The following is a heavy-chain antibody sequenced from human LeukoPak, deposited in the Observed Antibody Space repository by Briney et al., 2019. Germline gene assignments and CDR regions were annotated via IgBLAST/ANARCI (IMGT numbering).Heavy chain of an antibody. D-gene: IGHD1-7*01. CDR3: QKGGGTGTRFDY. CDR1: GFTFSSSA. CDR2: ISGSGTGT. J-gene: IGHJ4*02. V-gene: IGHV3-23*01. Sequence: GGSLRLSCAAAGFTFSSSAMSWVRQAPGKGLYWVSAISGSGTGTYYADSVKGRFTISRDNSKNTLYLQMNSLRAQDTPVYYCQKGGGTGTRFDYWGQGTPVTVSS.